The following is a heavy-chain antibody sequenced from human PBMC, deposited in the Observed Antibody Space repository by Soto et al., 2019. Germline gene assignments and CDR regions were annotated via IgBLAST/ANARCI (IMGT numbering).Heavy chain of an antibody. D-gene: IGHD3-22*01. CDR2: IIPILGIA. CDR3: ASRYDSSDY. J-gene: IGHJ4*02. Sequence: QVQLVQSGAEVKKPGSSVKVSCKASGGTFSSYTISWVRQAPGQGLEWMGRIIPILGIANYAQKFQGRVTIPADKSTRTAYMEPSSLRSEDTAVYYCASRYDSSDYWGQGTLVTVSS. CDR1: GGTFSSYT. V-gene: IGHV1-69*02.